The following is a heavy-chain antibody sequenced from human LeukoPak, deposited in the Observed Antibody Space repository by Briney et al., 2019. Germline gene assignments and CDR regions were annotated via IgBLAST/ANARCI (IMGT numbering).Heavy chain of an antibody. CDR3: ASPRGFSKSNRAFDI. CDR1: GFTFSSYS. V-gene: IGHV3-21*01. Sequence: PGGSLRLSCAASGFTFSSYSMNWVRQAPGKGLEWVSSISSSSSYIYYADSVKGRFTISRDNAKNSLYLQMNSLGAEDTAVYYCASPRGFSKSNRAFDIWGQGTMVTVSS. J-gene: IGHJ3*02. CDR2: ISSSSSYI.